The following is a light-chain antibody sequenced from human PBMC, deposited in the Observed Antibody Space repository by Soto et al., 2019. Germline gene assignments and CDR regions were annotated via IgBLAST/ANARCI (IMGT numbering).Light chain of an antibody. CDR3: QQYNNWPQT. Sequence: EIVMTQSPATLSVSPGERVTLSCRASQSVENNLAWYQQKPGQAPRLLIYDTSARATGTATRFSGGGSGTEFTLTISSLQSEDFAVYYCQQYNNWPQTFGQGTKVE. CDR2: DTS. V-gene: IGKV3-15*01. J-gene: IGKJ1*01. CDR1: QSVENN.